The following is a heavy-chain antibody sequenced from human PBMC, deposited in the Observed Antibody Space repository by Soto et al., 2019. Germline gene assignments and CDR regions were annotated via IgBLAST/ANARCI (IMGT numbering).Heavy chain of an antibody. Sequence: QVQLQQWGAGLLKPSETLSLTCAVYGGSFSGYYRSWIRQPPGKGLEWIGEINHSGSTNYNPSLKSRVTISVDTSKNQFSLKLSSVTAADTAVYYCARDPSTGLFDYWGQGTLVTVSS. CDR3: ARDPSTGLFDY. J-gene: IGHJ4*02. CDR2: INHSGST. D-gene: IGHD4-17*01. CDR1: GGSFSGYY. V-gene: IGHV4-34*01.